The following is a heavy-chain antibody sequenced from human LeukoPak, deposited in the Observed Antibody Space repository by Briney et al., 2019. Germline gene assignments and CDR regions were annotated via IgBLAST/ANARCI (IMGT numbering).Heavy chain of an antibody. J-gene: IGHJ4*02. CDR3: AKGSSNWRDYYYFDY. Sequence: GGSLRLSCAASGFTFSSYWMSWVRQAPGKGLAWVSAISDSGGSTQYADSVKGRFTISRDNSKNTLYLQMNSLRVEDTAVYYCAKGSSNWRDYYYFDYWGQGTLVTVSS. CDR1: GFTFSSYW. V-gene: IGHV3-23*01. D-gene: IGHD6-13*01. CDR2: ISDSGGST.